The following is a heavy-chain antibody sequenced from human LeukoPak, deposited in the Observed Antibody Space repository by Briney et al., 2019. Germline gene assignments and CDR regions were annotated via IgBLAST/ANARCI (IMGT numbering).Heavy chain of an antibody. CDR2: INPNSGGT. J-gene: IGHJ5*02. CDR1: GYTFTGYY. Sequence: EASVKVSCKASGYTFTGYYMHWVRQAPGQGLEWMGWINPNSGGTNYAQKFQGRVTMTRDTSISTAYMELSRLRSDDTAVYYCARADYGGNSVGWFDPWGQGTLVTASS. D-gene: IGHD4-23*01. V-gene: IGHV1-2*02. CDR3: ARADYGGNSVGWFDP.